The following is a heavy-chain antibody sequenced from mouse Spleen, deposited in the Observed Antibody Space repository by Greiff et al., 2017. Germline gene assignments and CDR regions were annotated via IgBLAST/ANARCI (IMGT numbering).Heavy chain of an antibody. CDR1: GFTFSSYA. V-gene: IGHV5-6-2*01. D-gene: IGHD2-1*01. J-gene: IGHJ3*01. Sequence: EVKLMESGGGLVKPGGSLKLSCAASGFTFSSYAMSWVRQTPEKRLEWVAAINSNGGSTYYPDTVKDRFTISRDNAKNTLYLQMSSLRSEDTALYYCARHPLPEAWFAYWGQGTLVTVSA. CDR3: ARHPLPEAWFAY. CDR2: INSNGGST.